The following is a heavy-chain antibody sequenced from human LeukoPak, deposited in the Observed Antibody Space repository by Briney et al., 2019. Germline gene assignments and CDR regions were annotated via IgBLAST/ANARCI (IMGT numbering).Heavy chain of an antibody. D-gene: IGHD5-18*01. J-gene: IGHJ2*01. CDR3: AGSGTAMGHWYFDL. V-gene: IGHV4-39*01. CDR2: IYYSGST. CDR1: GGSISSSSYY. Sequence: SETLSLTCTVSGGSISSSSYYWGWIRQPPGKGLEWIGSIYYSGSTYDNPSLKSRVTISVDTSKNRSSLKLSSVTAAATAVYYCAGSGTAMGHWYFDLWGRGTLVTVSS.